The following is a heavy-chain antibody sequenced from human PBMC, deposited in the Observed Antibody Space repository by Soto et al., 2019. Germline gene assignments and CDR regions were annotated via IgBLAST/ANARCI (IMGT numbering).Heavy chain of an antibody. CDR3: ARESSGWRYFDY. J-gene: IGHJ4*02. D-gene: IGHD6-19*01. Sequence: SETLSLTCTVSGGYISSYYWSWIRQPPGKGLEWIGYIYYSGSTNYNPSLKSRVTISVDTSKNQFSLKLSSVTAADTAAYYCARESSGWRYFDYWGQGTLVTVSS. CDR1: GGYISSYY. V-gene: IGHV4-59*01. CDR2: IYYSGST.